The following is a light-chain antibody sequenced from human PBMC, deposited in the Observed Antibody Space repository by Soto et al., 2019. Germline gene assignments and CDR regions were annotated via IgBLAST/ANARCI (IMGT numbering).Light chain of an antibody. CDR3: QHYDNLRLT. J-gene: IGKJ4*01. CDR2: DAS. Sequence: DIQMTQSPSSLSASVGDRVTITCQASLDINNYLNWYQQKPGKAPKLLIYDASNLETGVPSRFSGSGSGTDFTFTISSLQAEDIATYYCQHYDNLRLTFGGGTKVEIK. V-gene: IGKV1-33*01. CDR1: LDINNY.